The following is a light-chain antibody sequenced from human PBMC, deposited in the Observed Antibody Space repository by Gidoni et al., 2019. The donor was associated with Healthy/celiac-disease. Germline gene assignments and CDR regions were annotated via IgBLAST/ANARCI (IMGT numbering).Light chain of an antibody. CDR3: QQYSSSPT. J-gene: IGKJ3*01. V-gene: IGKV3-20*01. CDR2: GAS. Sequence: EIVFTQSPGTLSLSPGERATLSCRASQSVSSSYLAWYQQKPGQAPSLLIYGASSRATGIQDRFSGSGSGTDFTLTISRLEPEDFAVYYCQQYSSSPTFDPGTKVDIK. CDR1: QSVSSSY.